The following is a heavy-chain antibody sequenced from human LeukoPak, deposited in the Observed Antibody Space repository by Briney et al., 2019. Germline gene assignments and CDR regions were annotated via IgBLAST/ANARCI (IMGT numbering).Heavy chain of an antibody. CDR3: ARHGANVWGSNPSGNRFDP. Sequence: SETLSLTCTVSGGSITNSTYYWVWIRQPPGKGLEWHGSIYYSGSTFYNPSLKSLATISVYASKNQFSVTLTSVTTADTDVYYWARHGANVWGSNPSGNRFDPWGQGTLVTVSS. CDR1: GGSITNSTYY. J-gene: IGHJ5*02. D-gene: IGHD3-16*01. CDR2: IYYSGST. V-gene: IGHV4-39*01.